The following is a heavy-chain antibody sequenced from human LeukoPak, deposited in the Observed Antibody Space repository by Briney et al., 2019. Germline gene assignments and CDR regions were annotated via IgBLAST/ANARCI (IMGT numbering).Heavy chain of an antibody. CDR2: IYPGNSDT. J-gene: IGHJ4*02. D-gene: IGHD3-16*01. CDR3: ARWSVGEPNDY. CDR1: GYSFTSYW. V-gene: IGHV5-51*01. Sequence: GESLRISCKGSGYSFTSYWIGWGRQMPGKGLEWMGIIYPGNSDTRYSPSFQGQVTISADKSMSTAYLQWSSLKASDDAMYYCARWSVGEPNDYWGQGTLVTVSS.